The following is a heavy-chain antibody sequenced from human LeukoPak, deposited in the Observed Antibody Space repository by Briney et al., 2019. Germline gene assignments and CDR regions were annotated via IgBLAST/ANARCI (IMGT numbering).Heavy chain of an antibody. Sequence: SQTLSLTCAISGDSVSSNSSAWNWIRQSPSRGLEWLGRTYYRSKWYNGYAVSVNSRITINPDTSKNQLSLQLNSVTPEDTAVYYCAREYYDILTGYYSGFDYWGQGTLVTVSS. V-gene: IGHV6-1*01. CDR3: AREYYDILTGYYSGFDY. J-gene: IGHJ4*02. CDR2: TYYRSKWYN. CDR1: GDSVSSNSSA. D-gene: IGHD3-9*01.